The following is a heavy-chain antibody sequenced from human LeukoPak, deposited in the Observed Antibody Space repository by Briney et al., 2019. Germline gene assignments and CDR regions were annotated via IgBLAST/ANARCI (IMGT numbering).Heavy chain of an antibody. CDR1: GFTFSSFS. CDR2: ISSSSSYI. CDR3: ARESATAGDFDY. J-gene: IGHJ4*02. V-gene: IGHV3-21*01. D-gene: IGHD1-26*01. Sequence: GSLRLSFAASGFTFSSFSMNWVRQAPGKGLEWVSSISSSSSYIYYADSVKGRFTISRDNAKNSLYLQMNSLRAEDTAVYYCARESATAGDFDYWGQGTLVTVSS.